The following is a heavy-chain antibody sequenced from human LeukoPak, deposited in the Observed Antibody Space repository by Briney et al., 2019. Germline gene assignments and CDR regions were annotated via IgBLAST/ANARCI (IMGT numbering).Heavy chain of an antibody. CDR1: GGSISSGDYY. V-gene: IGHV4-30-4*01. J-gene: IGHJ4*02. Sequence: SETLSLTCTVSGGSISSGDYYWSWIRQPPGKGLEWIGYIYYSGSTYYNPSLKSRVTISVDTSKNQFSLKLSSVTAAGTAVYYCARDQRWLRFLDYWGQGTLVTVSS. CDR3: ARDQRWLRFLDY. D-gene: IGHD5-12*01. CDR2: IYYSGST.